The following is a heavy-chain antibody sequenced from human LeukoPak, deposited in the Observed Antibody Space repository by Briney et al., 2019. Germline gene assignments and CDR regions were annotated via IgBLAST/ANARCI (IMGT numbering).Heavy chain of an antibody. Sequence: GGSLRLSCAASGFTFSSYSMNWVRQAPGKGLEWVSSISSSSSYIYYADSVKGRFTISRDNAKNSLYLQMNSLRAEDTAVYYCARDGNYYYDSSGYYPDYWGQRTLVTLSS. CDR3: ARDGNYYYDSSGYYPDY. D-gene: IGHD3-22*01. V-gene: IGHV3-21*01. CDR2: ISSSSSYI. J-gene: IGHJ4*02. CDR1: GFTFSSYS.